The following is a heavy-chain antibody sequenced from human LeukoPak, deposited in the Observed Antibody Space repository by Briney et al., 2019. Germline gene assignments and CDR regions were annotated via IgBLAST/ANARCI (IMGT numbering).Heavy chain of an antibody. CDR2: ISSDSSYI. CDR1: GFTFSIYS. D-gene: IGHD6-19*01. J-gene: IGHJ4*02. CDR3: ARDRSIAVADDY. Sequence: GGSLRLSCAASGFTFSIYSMNWVRRAPGKGLEWLSSISSDSSYIFYADSVEGRFTITRDNARNSLFLQMNSLRAEDTAVYYCARDRSIAVADDYWGQGTPVTVSS. V-gene: IGHV3-21*01.